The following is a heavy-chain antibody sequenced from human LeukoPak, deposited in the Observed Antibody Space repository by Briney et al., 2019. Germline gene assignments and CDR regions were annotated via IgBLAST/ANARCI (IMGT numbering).Heavy chain of an antibody. J-gene: IGHJ4*02. Sequence: ASVKVSCKTSGYTFTSFGITWVRQAPGQGPEWMGWMKVGEGNTHFAQKFQDRASMTRDISSNTAFLELRNLRSDDTAVYFCSRSSDTTSWYYFDHWGQGTLVTVSS. V-gene: IGHV1-18*01. CDR3: SRSSDTTSWYYFDH. D-gene: IGHD2/OR15-2a*01. CDR2: MKVGEGNT. CDR1: GYTFTSFG.